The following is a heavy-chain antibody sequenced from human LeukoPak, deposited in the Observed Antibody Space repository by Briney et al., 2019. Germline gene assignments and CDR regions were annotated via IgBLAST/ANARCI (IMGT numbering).Heavy chain of an antibody. V-gene: IGHV4-39*02. Sequence: RPSETLSLTCTVSGGPISSSFYNCAWIRQSPGKGLEWIGSVSYSGNTYYNPSLKSRVSMSVDASNSQFSLRLRSVTAADTAIYYCARDRSPFYYYFMDVWGKGTTVSVSS. CDR1: GGPISSSFYN. D-gene: IGHD2-15*01. CDR3: ARDRSPFYYYFMDV. CDR2: VSYSGNT. J-gene: IGHJ6*03.